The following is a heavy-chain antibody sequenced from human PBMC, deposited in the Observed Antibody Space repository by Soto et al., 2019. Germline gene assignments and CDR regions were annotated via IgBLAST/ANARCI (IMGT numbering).Heavy chain of an antibody. CDR2: IKSKTDGGTT. CDR1: GFTFSNAW. CDR3: TTVSTYYDFWSGYQPNYYYYGMDV. Sequence: PGGSLRLSCAASGFTFSNAWMNWVRQAPGKGLEWVGRIKSKTDGGTTDYAAPVKGRFTISRDDSKNTLYLQMNSLKTEDTAVYYCTTVSTYYDFWSGYQPNYYYYGMDVWGQGTTVTVSS. D-gene: IGHD3-3*01. V-gene: IGHV3-15*07. J-gene: IGHJ6*02.